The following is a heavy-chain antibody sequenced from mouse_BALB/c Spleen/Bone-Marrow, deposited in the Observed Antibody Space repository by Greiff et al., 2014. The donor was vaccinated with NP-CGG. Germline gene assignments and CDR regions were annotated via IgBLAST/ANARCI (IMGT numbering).Heavy chain of an antibody. CDR1: GFNIKDTY. J-gene: IGHJ2*01. Sequence: EVQLQQSGAELVKPGASVKLSCTASGFNIKDTYMHWVKQRPEQGLEWIGRIDPANGNTKYDPKFQGKATITADTSSNTAYLQLSSLTSEDTAVYYGARYYYGSSYFDYGGQGTTPTVSS. CDR2: IDPANGNT. CDR3: ARYYYGSSYFDY. D-gene: IGHD1-1*01. V-gene: IGHV14-3*02.